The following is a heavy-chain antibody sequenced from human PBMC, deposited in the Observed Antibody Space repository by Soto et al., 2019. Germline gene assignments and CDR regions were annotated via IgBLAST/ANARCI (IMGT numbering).Heavy chain of an antibody. D-gene: IGHD1-26*01. J-gene: IGHJ4*02. CDR2: INGDGSAT. Sequence: GGSLRLSCAASGFTFSIYWMHWVRQAPGKGLVWVSRINGDGSATNYADSVKGRFTISRDNAKNTLHLQMNSLRAEDTALYYCERREATDGVLDFWGQGTLVTVSS. CDR1: GFTFSIYW. V-gene: IGHV3-74*01. CDR3: ERREATDGVLDF.